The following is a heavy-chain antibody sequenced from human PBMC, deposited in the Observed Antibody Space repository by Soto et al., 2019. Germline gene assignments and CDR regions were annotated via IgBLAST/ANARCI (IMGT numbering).Heavy chain of an antibody. CDR1: GFTFSTYS. D-gene: IGHD1-1*01. Sequence: EVHLVESGGGLLQPGGSLRLSCAASGFTFSTYSMNWVRQAPGKGLEWVSYIGGSGSTMYYADSVKGRFIISRDNVKNLMYLQLNSLSAEDTAVYYCARVLYNDHPIDYWGQGPLVIVSS. CDR3: ARVLYNDHPIDY. J-gene: IGHJ4*02. CDR2: IGGSGSTM. V-gene: IGHV3-48*01.